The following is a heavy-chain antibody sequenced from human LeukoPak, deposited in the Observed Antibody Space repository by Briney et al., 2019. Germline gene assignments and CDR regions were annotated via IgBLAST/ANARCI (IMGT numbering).Heavy chain of an antibody. J-gene: IGHJ5*02. CDR2: INPSGGST. CDR3: ARETTVTNWFDP. Sequence: ASVRVSCKASGYTFTSYYMHWVRQAPGQGLEWMGIINPSGGSTSYAQKFQGRVTMTRDTSTSTVYMELSSLRSEDTAVYYCARETTVTNWFDPWGQGTLVTVSS. V-gene: IGHV1-46*03. D-gene: IGHD4-11*01. CDR1: GYTFTSYY.